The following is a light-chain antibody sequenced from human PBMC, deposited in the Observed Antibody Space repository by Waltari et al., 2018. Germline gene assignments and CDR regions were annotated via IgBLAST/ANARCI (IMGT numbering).Light chain of an antibody. V-gene: IGLV1-44*01. J-gene: IGLJ2*01. CDR1: SFNIGSNP. CDR2: NNN. Sequence: QSVLTQPPSASGPLGQRVAISCSGSSFNIGSNPVNWYQQLPRTAPKLLIYNNNRRPSGVPDRFSGSKSGTSASLAISGLQSEDESDYYCAVWDDSLNGVVFGGGTKLTVL. CDR3: AVWDDSLNGVV.